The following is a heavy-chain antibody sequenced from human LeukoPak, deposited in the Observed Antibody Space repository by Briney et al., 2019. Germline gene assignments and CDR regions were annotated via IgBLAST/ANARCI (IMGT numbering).Heavy chain of an antibody. D-gene: IGHD3-10*01. Sequence: GGSLRLSCAASGFTFSSYWMHWVRQAPGKGLVWVSNINSDGSTTTYADSVKGRFTISRDNPKNTLYLQMNSLRAEDTAVYFCAKGVRAWFGGFDPWGQGTLVTVSS. V-gene: IGHV3-74*01. J-gene: IGHJ5*02. CDR1: GFTFSSYW. CDR2: INSDGSTT. CDR3: AKGVRAWFGGFDP.